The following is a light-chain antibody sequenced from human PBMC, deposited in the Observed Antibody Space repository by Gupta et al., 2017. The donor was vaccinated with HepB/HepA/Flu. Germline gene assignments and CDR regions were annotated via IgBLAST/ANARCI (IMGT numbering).Light chain of an antibody. CDR1: ESRVHRDGNTY. Sequence: DIVMTQTPLSSPVTLGQPASISCRSSESRVHRDGNTYLSWFQQTPGQPPRLLIYRASQRGSGVTDRFSGSGAETDFTLKISRGEAEDVGTYYCGQGKQCPRTFGQGTXVEIK. CDR3: GQGKQCPRT. J-gene: IGKJ1*01. CDR2: RAS. V-gene: IGKV2D-24*01.